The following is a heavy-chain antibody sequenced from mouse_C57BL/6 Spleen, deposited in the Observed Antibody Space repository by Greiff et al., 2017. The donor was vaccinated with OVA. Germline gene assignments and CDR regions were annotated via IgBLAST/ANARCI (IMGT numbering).Heavy chain of an antibody. V-gene: IGHV1-80*01. Sequence: QVQLKQSGAELVKPGASVKISCKASGYAFSSYWMNWVKQRPGKGLEWIGQIYPGDGDTHYNGKFKGKATLTADNSYSTHYMHLNSLTHEHSAVYVCARGGNTGPFAYWGQGTLVTVSA. CDR1: GYAFSSYW. CDR2: IYPGDGDT. J-gene: IGHJ3*01. D-gene: IGHD1-1*01. CDR3: ARGGNTGPFAY.